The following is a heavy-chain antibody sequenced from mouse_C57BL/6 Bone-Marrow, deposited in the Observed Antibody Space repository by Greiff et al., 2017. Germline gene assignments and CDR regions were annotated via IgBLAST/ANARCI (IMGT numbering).Heavy chain of an antibody. CDR2: IDPSDSYT. J-gene: IGHJ3*01. D-gene: IGHD2-4*01. CDR3: AKRIYYNYDWFAY. V-gene: IGHV1-50*01. Sequence: QVQLQQSGAELVKPGASVKLSCKASGYTFTSYWMQWVKQRPGQGLEWIGEIDPSDSYTNYNQKFKGKATLTVDTSSSTAFMQLSSLTSEDSAVYYCAKRIYYNYDWFAYWDQGTLITVTA. CDR1: GYTFTSYW.